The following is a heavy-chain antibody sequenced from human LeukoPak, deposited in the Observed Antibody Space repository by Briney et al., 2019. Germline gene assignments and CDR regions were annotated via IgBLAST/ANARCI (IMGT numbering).Heavy chain of an antibody. Sequence: GGSLRLSSAASGFTFSNYAMSWVRQAPGKGLEWVSAIVGSGSSTYYADSVKGRFTISRDNSKNTLYLQLNRLRAEDTAVYYCAKWGDYDILTGYYDSDYWGQGTLVTVSS. V-gene: IGHV3-23*01. CDR1: GFTFSNYA. D-gene: IGHD3-9*01. J-gene: IGHJ4*02. CDR2: IVGSGSST. CDR3: AKWGDYDILTGYYDSDY.